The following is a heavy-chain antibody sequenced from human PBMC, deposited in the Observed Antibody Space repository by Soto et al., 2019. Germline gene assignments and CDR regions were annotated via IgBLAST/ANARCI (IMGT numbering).Heavy chain of an antibody. CDR3: ASVYRERAFDI. Sequence: PGGSLRLSCAASGFTFSSYAMHWVRQAPGKGLEWVAVISYDGSNKYYADSVKGRFTISRDNSKNTLYLQMNSLRAEDTAVYYCASVYRERAFDIWGQGTMVTVSS. J-gene: IGHJ3*02. CDR1: GFTFSSYA. V-gene: IGHV3-30-3*01. D-gene: IGHD1-26*01. CDR2: ISYDGSNK.